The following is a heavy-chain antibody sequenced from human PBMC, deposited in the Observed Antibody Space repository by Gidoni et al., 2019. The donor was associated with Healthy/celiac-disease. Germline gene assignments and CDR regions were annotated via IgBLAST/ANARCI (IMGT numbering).Heavy chain of an antibody. CDR1: GYTFTSYG. Sequence: QVQLVQSGAEVKKPGASVKVSRQASGYTFTSYGITWVRQAPGQGLEWMGWIGAYNGNTNDAQKLQGRVTMTTDTSTSTAYMELRSLRSDDTAVYYCARWGGIVGAPRGVDYWGQGTLVTVSS. CDR2: IGAYNGNT. J-gene: IGHJ4*02. V-gene: IGHV1-18*01. CDR3: ARWGGIVGAPRGVDY. D-gene: IGHD1-26*01.